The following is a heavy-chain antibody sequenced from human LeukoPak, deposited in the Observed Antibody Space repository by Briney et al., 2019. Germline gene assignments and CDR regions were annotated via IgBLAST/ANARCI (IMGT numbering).Heavy chain of an antibody. CDR1: GYSISSGYY. CDR2: IYHSGST. D-gene: IGHD2-21*02. CDR3: ARDVVVTAIVYYYYYYMDV. V-gene: IGHV4-38-2*02. Sequence: SETLSLTCTVSGYSISSGYYWGWIRQPPGKGLEWIGSIYHSGSTYYNPSLKSRVTISVDTSKNQFSLKLSSVTAADTAVYYCARDVVVTAIVYYYYYYMDVWGKGTTVTVSS. J-gene: IGHJ6*03.